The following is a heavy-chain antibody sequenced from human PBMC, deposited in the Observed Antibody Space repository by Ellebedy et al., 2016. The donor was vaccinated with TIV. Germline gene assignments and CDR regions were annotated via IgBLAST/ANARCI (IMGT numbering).Heavy chain of an antibody. CDR1: GGSIRRYY. J-gene: IGHJ5*02. CDR2: LYNSVRA. V-gene: IGHV4-59*01. Sequence: SETLSLTCTISGGSIRRYYWSWIRQSPGKGLEWIGYLYNSVRANYKPSLKSRVTISGDTSTNQFSLKLSSVTAADTAVYYCARDQKPYYDSSGFYSEGWFDPWGQGTLVTVSS. CDR3: ARDQKPYYDSSGFYSEGWFDP. D-gene: IGHD3-22*01.